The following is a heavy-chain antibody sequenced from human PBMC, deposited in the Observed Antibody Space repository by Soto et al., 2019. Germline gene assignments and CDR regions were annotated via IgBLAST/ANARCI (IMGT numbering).Heavy chain of an antibody. V-gene: IGHV4-31*03. J-gene: IGHJ5*02. Sequence: QVQLQESGPGLVKPSQTLSLTCTVSGGSISSGGYYWSWIRQHPGKSLEWIGYIYYSGRTYYNPSLKSRVTISVDTSKNQFSLKLSSVTAADTAVYYCARDSDRLSRFGWFDPWGQGTLVTVSS. CDR3: ARDSDRLSRFGWFDP. CDR1: GGSISSGGYY. CDR2: IYYSGRT. D-gene: IGHD3-9*01.